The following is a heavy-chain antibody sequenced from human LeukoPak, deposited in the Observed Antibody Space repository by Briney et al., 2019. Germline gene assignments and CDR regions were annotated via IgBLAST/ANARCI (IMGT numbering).Heavy chain of an antibody. V-gene: IGHV3-66*01. J-gene: IGHJ4*02. Sequence: PGGSLRLSCAASGFTVNNNYMSWVRQAPGKGLEWVSVIYSGGSTYYADSVKGRFTISRDNSKNTLYLQMNSLRVEDTAVYYCARERNLEIAVAGTIFDYWGQGTLVTVSS. D-gene: IGHD6-19*01. CDR2: IYSGGST. CDR1: GFTVNNNY. CDR3: ARERNLEIAVAGTIFDY.